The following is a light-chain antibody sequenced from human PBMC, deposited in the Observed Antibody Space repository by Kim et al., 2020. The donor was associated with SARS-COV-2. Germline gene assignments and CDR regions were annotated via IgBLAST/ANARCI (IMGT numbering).Light chain of an antibody. Sequence: SYELTQPPSVSVAPGQTAELTCGGNRIGTKSVHWYQQRPGQAPVVVIYSDRERPSGIPERFSGSNSGSTATLTLSGVEAGDEADYYSQEWDRNSDHVVFG. CDR3: QEWDRNSDHVV. CDR1: RIGTKS. J-gene: IGLJ3*02. CDR2: SDR. V-gene: IGLV3-21*04.